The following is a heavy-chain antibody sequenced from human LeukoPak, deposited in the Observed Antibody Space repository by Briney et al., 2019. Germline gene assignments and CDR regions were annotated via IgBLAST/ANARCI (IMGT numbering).Heavy chain of an antibody. J-gene: IGHJ4*02. Sequence: SETLSLTCAVSGGSISSGSYYWSWIRQPAGKGLEWIGRIYTSGSTNYNPSLKSRVTISVDTSKNQFSLKLSSVTAADTAVYYCARGARHSSSSFDYWGQGTLVTVSS. CDR1: GGSISSGSYY. V-gene: IGHV4-61*02. CDR2: IYTSGST. CDR3: ARGARHSSSSFDY. D-gene: IGHD6-13*01.